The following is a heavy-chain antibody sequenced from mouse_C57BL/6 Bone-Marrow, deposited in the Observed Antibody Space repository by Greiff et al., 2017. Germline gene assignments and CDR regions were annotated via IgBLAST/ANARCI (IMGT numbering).Heavy chain of an antibody. CDR1: GFTFSSYG. CDR2: ISSGGSYT. Sequence: EVQLQESGGDLVKPGGSLKLSCAASGFTFSSYGMSWVRQTPDKRLEWVATISSGGSYTYYPDTVKGRFTFSRDKSKNTLYLQLSSLKSEDTAVYYCAIHDYAMDYGDQGTGITLSA. J-gene: IGHJ4*01. V-gene: IGHV5-6*01. CDR3: AIHDYAMDY.